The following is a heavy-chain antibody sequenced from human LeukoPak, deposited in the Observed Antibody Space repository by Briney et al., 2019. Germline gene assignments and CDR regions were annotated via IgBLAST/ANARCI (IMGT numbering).Heavy chain of an antibody. CDR1: GGSFSGYY. D-gene: IGHD3-16*02. CDR3: ARVYDDYVWGGYRTLYNWFDP. CDR2: INHSGST. J-gene: IGHJ5*02. Sequence: PSETLSLTCAVYGGSFSGYYWSWIRQPPGKGLEWIGEINHSGSTNYNPSLKSRVTISVDTSKNQFSLKLSSVTAADTAVYYCARVYDDYVWGGYRTLYNWFDPWGQGTLVTVSS. V-gene: IGHV4-34*01.